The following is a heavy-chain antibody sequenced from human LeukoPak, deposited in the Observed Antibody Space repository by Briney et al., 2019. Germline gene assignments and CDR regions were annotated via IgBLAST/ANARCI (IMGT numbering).Heavy chain of an antibody. CDR1: GYSFNTYW. CDR2: IYPGDSDT. Sequence: PGESLNISCKGSGYSFNTYWIGWVRQMPGKGLEWMGIIYPGDSDTRYSPSFQGQVTISADRSLSTAYLQWGSLKASDTAMYYCAREGRSSSPMDYWGQGTLVTVSS. J-gene: IGHJ4*02. D-gene: IGHD6-6*01. V-gene: IGHV5-51*01. CDR3: AREGRSSSPMDY.